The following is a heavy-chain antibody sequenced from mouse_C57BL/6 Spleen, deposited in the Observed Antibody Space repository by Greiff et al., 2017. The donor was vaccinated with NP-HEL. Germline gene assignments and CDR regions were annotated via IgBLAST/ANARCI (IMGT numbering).Heavy chain of an antibody. CDR1: GSTLTPYC. V-gene: IGHV10-3*01. CDR3: VRAPPSYGSSYAMDY. J-gene: IGHJ4*01. D-gene: IGHD1-1*01. Sequence: EVQLVESGGGLVHPKGERKRAGEASGSTLTPYCLPVLPTRPFHFFEFFSHIRSPPPHYATYYAVSVKDRFTISRADSQSMLYLQMNNLKTEDTAMYYCVRAPPSYGSSYAMDYWGQGTSVTVSS. CDR2: IRSPPPHYAT.